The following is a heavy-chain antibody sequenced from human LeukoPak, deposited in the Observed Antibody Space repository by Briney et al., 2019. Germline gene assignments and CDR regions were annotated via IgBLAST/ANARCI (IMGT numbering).Heavy chain of an antibody. CDR1: GFTFSNYA. CDR2: ISGSGTNT. V-gene: IGHV3-23*01. CDR3: AKVQEMDTILPPFHY. D-gene: IGHD5-24*01. J-gene: IGHJ4*02. Sequence: GGSLRLSCAASGFTFSNYAMSWVRQAPGRGLEWVSAISGSGTNTFYANSVKGGFTISRDNSKNTLYLQVNSLRAADTAIYYCAKVQEMDTILPPFHYWGQGTLVTVSA.